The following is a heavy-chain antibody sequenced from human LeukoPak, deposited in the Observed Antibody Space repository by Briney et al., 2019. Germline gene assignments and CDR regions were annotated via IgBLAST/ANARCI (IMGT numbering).Heavy chain of an antibody. Sequence: GASVKVSCKASGYTFTSYGISWVRQAPGQGLEWMGWISAYNGNTNYAQRLQGRVTMTTDTSTSTAYMELRSLRSDDTAVYYCARGRSGSYYYYGMDVWGQGTTVTVSS. D-gene: IGHD1-26*01. CDR1: GYTFTSYG. CDR2: ISAYNGNT. CDR3: ARGRSGSYYYYGMDV. V-gene: IGHV1-18*01. J-gene: IGHJ6*02.